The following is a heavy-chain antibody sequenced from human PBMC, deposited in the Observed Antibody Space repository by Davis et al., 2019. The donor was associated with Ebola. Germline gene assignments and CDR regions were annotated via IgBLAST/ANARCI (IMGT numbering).Heavy chain of an antibody. Sequence: ASVHVSCMASGCTFTRYYMHLVRQPPGQGLEWMGIINPSGGSTSYAQKFQGRVTMTRDTSTSTVYMDLSSLRSEDTAVYYCARAHHCSGGSCYSDYYYGMDVWGQGTTVTVSS. CDR3: ARAHHCSGGSCYSDYYYGMDV. D-gene: IGHD2-15*01. J-gene: IGHJ6*02. V-gene: IGHV1-46*01. CDR1: GCTFTRYY. CDR2: INPSGGST.